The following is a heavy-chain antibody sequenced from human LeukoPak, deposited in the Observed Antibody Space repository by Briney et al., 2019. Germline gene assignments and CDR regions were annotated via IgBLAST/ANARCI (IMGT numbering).Heavy chain of an antibody. J-gene: IGHJ3*02. CDR1: GGTFSSYA. CDR2: IIPIFGTA. D-gene: IGHD1-26*01. Sequence: SVKVSCKASGGTFSSYAISWVRQAPGQGLEWMGGIIPIFGTANYAQKFQGRVTITTDESTSTAYMELSSLRSEDTAVYYCAREGIVGATKGAFDIWGQGTMVTVSS. V-gene: IGHV1-69*05. CDR3: AREGIVGATKGAFDI.